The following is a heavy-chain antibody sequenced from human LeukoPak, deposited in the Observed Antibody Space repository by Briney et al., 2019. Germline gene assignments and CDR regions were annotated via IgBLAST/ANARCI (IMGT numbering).Heavy chain of an antibody. Sequence: GGSLRLSCAASGFTVSSNYMSWVRQAPGKGLEWVSVIYSGGSTYYADSVKGRSTISRDNSKNTLYLQMNSLRAEDTAVYYCARGGGGYYYDSSDKFDYWGQGTLVTVSS. V-gene: IGHV3-53*01. J-gene: IGHJ4*02. CDR3: ARGGGGYYYDSSDKFDY. D-gene: IGHD3-22*01. CDR2: IYSGGST. CDR1: GFTVSSNY.